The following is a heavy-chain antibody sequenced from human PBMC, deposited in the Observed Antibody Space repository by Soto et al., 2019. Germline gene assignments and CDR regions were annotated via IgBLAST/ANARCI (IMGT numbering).Heavy chain of an antibody. CDR1: GFSFSDYY. J-gene: IGHJ4*02. D-gene: IGHD1-26*01. V-gene: IGHV3-72*01. CDR3: ARDTGGSYDY. Sequence: EVQLVESGGGLVQPGGSLRLSCAASGFSFSDYYMDWVRQVPGKGLEWVGRTRNKANSYSAEYAPPAKGRFTISRHDLEDSMYLQMNNLKTEDTAVYYCARDTGGSYDYWGQGALVTVSS. CDR2: TRNKANSYSA.